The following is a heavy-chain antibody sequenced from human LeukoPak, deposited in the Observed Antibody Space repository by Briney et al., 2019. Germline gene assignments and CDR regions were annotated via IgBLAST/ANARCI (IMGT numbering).Heavy chain of an antibody. CDR2: IYTSGST. Sequence: SSETLSLTCTVSGGSISRYYWSWIRQPAGKGLEWIGRIYTSGSTNYNPSLKSRVTMSVDTSKNQFSLRLSSVNAADTAVYFCAREGTSGGLNWLDPWGQGTLVTVSS. J-gene: IGHJ5*02. CDR1: GGSISRYY. CDR3: AREGTSGGLNWLDP. V-gene: IGHV4-4*07. D-gene: IGHD3-10*01.